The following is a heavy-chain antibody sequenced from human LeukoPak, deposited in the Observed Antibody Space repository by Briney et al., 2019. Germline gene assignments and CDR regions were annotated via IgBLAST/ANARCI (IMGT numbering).Heavy chain of an antibody. CDR2: IIPILGIA. CDR3: ARWINDSGYFDY. D-gene: IGHD3-22*01. Sequence: WASVKVSCKASGGTFSSYAISWVRQAPGQGLEWMGRIIPILGIANYAQKFQGRVTITADKSTSTAYMELSSLRSEDTAVYYCARWINDSGYFDYWGQGTLVTVSS. J-gene: IGHJ4*02. V-gene: IGHV1-69*04. CDR1: GGTFSSYA.